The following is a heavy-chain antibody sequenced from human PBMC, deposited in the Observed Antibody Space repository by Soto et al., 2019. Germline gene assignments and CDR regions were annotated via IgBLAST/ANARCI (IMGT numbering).Heavy chain of an antibody. CDR3: ARDASPYYDFWSGYHYYYGMDV. CDR2: IYYSGST. V-gene: IGHV4-30-4*01. CDR1: GGSISRGDYY. Sequence: SETLSLPCTVSGGSISRGDYYWSWIRQPPGKGLEWIGYIYYSGSTYYNPSLKSRVTISVDTSKNQFSLKLSSVTAADTAVYYCARDASPYYDFWSGYHYYYGMDVWGQGTTVTVSS. D-gene: IGHD3-3*01. J-gene: IGHJ6*02.